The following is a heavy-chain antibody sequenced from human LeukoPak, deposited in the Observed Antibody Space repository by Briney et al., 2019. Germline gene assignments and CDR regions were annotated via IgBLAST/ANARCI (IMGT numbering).Heavy chain of an antibody. Sequence: PGGSLRLSCAASGFTFSSYEMNWVRQAPGKGLEWVSYISSSGSTIYYADSVKGRFTISRDNAKNSLYLQMNSLRAEDTAVYYCAREYSLLWFGELSGPMDVWGKGTTVTISS. D-gene: IGHD3-10*01. CDR1: GFTFSSYE. CDR3: AREYSLLWFGELSGPMDV. CDR2: ISSSGSTI. J-gene: IGHJ6*03. V-gene: IGHV3-48*03.